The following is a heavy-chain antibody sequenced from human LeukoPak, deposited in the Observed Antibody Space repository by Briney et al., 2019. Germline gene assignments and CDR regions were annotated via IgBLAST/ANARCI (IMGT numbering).Heavy chain of an antibody. V-gene: IGHV3-74*01. CDR2: INSDGSTS. D-gene: IGHD4-11*01. CDR3: ARGVHSNLDY. Sequence: GSLRLSCAASGFTFSSYWIHWVRQAPGKGLVWVSRINSDGSTSTYADSVKGRFTISRDNAKNTLFLQMNSLRAEDTAVYYCARGVHSNLDYWGQGTLVTVSS. CDR1: GFTFSSYW. J-gene: IGHJ4*02.